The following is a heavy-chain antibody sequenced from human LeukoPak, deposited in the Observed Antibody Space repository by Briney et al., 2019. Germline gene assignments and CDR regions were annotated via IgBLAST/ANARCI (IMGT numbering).Heavy chain of an antibody. CDR3: ARVGKSGWDFDH. CDR2: INEGGNLK. Sequence: GGSLRLSCAASGFSFSAYRMTWVRQAPGKGLEWVANINEGGNLKYYVDSVKGRFTISRDNTKNSLYLQMNTLRAEDTAVYYCARVGKSGWDFDHWGQGTRVTVSS. V-gene: IGHV3-7*01. CDR1: GFSFSAYR. D-gene: IGHD6-19*01. J-gene: IGHJ4*02.